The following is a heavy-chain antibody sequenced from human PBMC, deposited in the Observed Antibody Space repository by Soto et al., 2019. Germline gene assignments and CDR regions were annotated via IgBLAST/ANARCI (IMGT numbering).Heavy chain of an antibody. CDR1: GGTFSSYT. J-gene: IGHJ4*02. CDR2: IIPILGIA. D-gene: IGHD6-19*01. CDR3: ASVDSSGWGEGDC. V-gene: IGHV1-69*02. Sequence: QVQLVQSGAEVKKPGSSVKVSCKASGGTFSSYTISWVRQAPGQGLEWMGRIIPILGIANYAQKFQGRVTITADKSTSTDYMELSSLRSEDTAVYYCASVDSSGWGEGDCWGQGTLVTVSS.